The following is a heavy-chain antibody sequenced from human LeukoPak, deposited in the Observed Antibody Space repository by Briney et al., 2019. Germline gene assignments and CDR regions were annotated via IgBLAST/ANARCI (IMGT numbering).Heavy chain of an antibody. D-gene: IGHD2-15*01. V-gene: IGHV4-34*01. CDR3: ARGSGYCSGGSCSVNFDY. J-gene: IGHJ4*02. CDR2: INHSGST. Sequence: SETLSLTCAVYGGSFSGYYWSWIRQPPGKGLEWIGEINHSGSTNYNPSLKSRVTIPVDTSKNQFSLKLSSVTAADTAVYYCARGSGYCSGGSCSVNFDYWGQGTLVTVSS. CDR1: GGSFSGYY.